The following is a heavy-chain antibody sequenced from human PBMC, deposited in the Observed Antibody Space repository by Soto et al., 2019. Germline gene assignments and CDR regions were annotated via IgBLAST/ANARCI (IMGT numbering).Heavy chain of an antibody. CDR3: ARESEDLTSNFDY. Sequence: GGSLRLSCAVSGFTFSSYSMKWVRQAPGKGLEWVSSINRSSRLIYCADSEEGRVTIRRDNAKNSLYLQMSSLRTEDTAVYYCARESEDLTSNFDYWGQGTLVTVSS. CDR1: GFTFSSYS. J-gene: IGHJ4*02. V-gene: IGHV3-21*01. CDR2: INRSSRLI.